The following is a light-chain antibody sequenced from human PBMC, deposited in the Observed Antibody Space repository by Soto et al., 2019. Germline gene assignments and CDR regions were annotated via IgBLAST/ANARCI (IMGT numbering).Light chain of an antibody. CDR3: QQYHSYWT. CDR2: AAS. V-gene: IGKV1D-16*01. CDR1: QDISGW. Sequence: DIQMTQSPSSVSASVGDRVTITCRASQDISGWLAWFQQKPGKAPNLLIYAASILQSGVPSRFSGSGSGTEFTLTISSLQTDDFSTYYCQQYHSYWTFGQGTKVE. J-gene: IGKJ1*01.